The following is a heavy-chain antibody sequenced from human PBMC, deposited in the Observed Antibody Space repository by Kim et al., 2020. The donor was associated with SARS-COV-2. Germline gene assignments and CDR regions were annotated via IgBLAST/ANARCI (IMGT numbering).Heavy chain of an antibody. J-gene: IGHJ6*02. V-gene: IGHV4-59*01. D-gene: IGHD3-16*01. CDR3: ARLGLYYYYGIDL. Sequence: YNPSIKSRVTISIDTSKKQFSLNLRSVTTADSAVYYCARLGLYYYYGIDLWGQGTTVTVSS.